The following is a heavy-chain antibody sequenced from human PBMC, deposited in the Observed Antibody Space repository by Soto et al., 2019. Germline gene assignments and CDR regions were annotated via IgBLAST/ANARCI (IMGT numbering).Heavy chain of an antibody. CDR2: ISGTDGGA. CDR3: ASGGLHGYTNGGLSYFHY. CDR1: ELSSSNHA. V-gene: IGHV3-23*01. Sequence: EVHLLESGGGLVQPGGSLRLSCAASELSSSNHAMTWVRQAPGKGLVWVSGISGTDGGAYYADSVKGRFTISRDNSRSTLYFQMNSLRVEDTAVYYCASGGLHGYTNGGLSYFHYWGQGTLVTVSS. D-gene: IGHD5-18*01. J-gene: IGHJ4*02.